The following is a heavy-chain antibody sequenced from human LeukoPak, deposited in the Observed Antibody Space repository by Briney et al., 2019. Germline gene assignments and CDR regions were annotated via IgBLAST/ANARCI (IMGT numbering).Heavy chain of an antibody. CDR1: GGSISSGSYY. Sequence: PSETLSLTCTVSGGSISSGSYYWSWIRQPAGKGLEWIGRIYTSGSTNYNPSLKSRVTISIDTSKNQFSLKLSSVTAADTAVYYCASSLVVTAISYFDYWGQGTLVTVSS. D-gene: IGHD2-21*02. CDR2: IYTSGST. J-gene: IGHJ4*02. CDR3: ASSLVVTAISYFDY. V-gene: IGHV4-61*02.